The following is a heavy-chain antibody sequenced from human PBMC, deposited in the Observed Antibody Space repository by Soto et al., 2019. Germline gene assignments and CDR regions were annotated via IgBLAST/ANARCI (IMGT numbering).Heavy chain of an antibody. V-gene: IGHV4-39*01. CDR3: ARQAVAGTFDY. J-gene: IGHJ4*02. CDR2: IYYSGST. D-gene: IGHD6-19*01. CDR1: GGSISSSSYY. Sequence: QLQLQESGPGLVKPSETLSLTCTVSGGSISSSSYYWGWIRQPPGKGLEWIGSIYYSGSTYYNPSLKSRVTISVDTSKNQFSLTLSSVTAADTAVYYCARQAVAGTFDYWGQGTLVTVSS.